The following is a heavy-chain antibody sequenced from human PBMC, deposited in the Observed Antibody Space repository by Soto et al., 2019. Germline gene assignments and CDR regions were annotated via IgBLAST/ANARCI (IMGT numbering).Heavy chain of an antibody. CDR3: ASNTRYDPPDY. CDR2: ISVSGGST. Sequence: EVQLLESGGGLVQPGGSLRLSCAASGFTFRSYDMSWVRQAPGKGLAWVSGISVSGGSTYYADSVKGRFTISRDNSKNTLYLQMNSLRAEDTAVYYCASNTRYDPPDYWGQGTLVTGSS. CDR1: GFTFRSYD. J-gene: IGHJ4*02. D-gene: IGHD3-16*01. V-gene: IGHV3-23*01.